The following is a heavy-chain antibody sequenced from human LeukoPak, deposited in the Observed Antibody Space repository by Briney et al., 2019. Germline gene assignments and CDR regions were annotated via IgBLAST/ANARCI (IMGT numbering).Heavy chain of an antibody. D-gene: IGHD6-19*01. CDR3: AKASRQEAVASPLDY. J-gene: IGHJ4*02. Sequence: PGGSLRLSCAASGFTFSSYSMNWVRQAPGKGLEWVSSISSSGAYIFYADSVKGRFTISRNSSKDTLFLQMNSLKADDTAVYYCAKASRQEAVASPLDYWGEGSLVTVSS. V-gene: IGHV3-23*01. CDR1: GFTFSSYS. CDR2: ISSSGAYI.